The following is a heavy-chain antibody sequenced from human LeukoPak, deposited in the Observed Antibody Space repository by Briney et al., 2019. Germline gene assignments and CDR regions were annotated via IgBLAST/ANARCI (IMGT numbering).Heavy chain of an antibody. CDR2: MYHTGTT. Sequence: PSGTLSLTCSVSGYSISHGYYWGWIRQPPGKGLEWIGSMYHTGTTYYNPSLKSRVTISIDTSKNLFSLNLSSVTAADTAVYYCAREDYGNYADYYFDYWGQGILVTVSS. CDR1: GYSISHGYY. D-gene: IGHD4-11*01. V-gene: IGHV4-38-2*02. J-gene: IGHJ4*02. CDR3: AREDYGNYADYYFDY.